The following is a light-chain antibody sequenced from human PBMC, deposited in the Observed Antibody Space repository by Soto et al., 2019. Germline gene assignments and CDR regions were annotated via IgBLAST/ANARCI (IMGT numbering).Light chain of an antibody. Sequence: EIVMTQSPATLSVSPGERATLSCRASQSVSSNLAWYQQKPGQAPRLLIYSASTRATAIPARFSGSGSGTELTLTISSLQSEDFAVYYCQQYNNWPLTFGGGTKVEIK. J-gene: IGKJ4*01. CDR3: QQYNNWPLT. CDR1: QSVSSN. CDR2: SAS. V-gene: IGKV3-15*01.